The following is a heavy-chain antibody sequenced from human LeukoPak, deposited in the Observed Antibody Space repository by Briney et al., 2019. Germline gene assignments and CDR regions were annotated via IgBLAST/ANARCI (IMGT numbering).Heavy chain of an antibody. V-gene: IGHV3-23*01. CDR3: ARIRDGYNDAYDL. Sequence: PGGSLRLSCAASGFTFSSSAMSWVRQAPGKGLEWVSNISGSGSGGSTYYADSVKGRFTISRDSSKNTLYLQMSSLRAEDTAVYYCARIRDGYNDAYDLWGQGTVVTVPS. J-gene: IGHJ3*01. D-gene: IGHD5-24*01. CDR1: GFTFSSSA. CDR2: ISGSGSGGST.